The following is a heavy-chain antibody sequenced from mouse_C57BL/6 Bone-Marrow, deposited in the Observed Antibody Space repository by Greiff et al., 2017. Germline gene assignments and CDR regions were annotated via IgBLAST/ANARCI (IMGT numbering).Heavy chain of an antibody. CDR1: GFTFSSYA. J-gene: IGHJ4*01. V-gene: IGHV5-4*01. Sequence: EVQLVESGGGLVKPGGSLKLSCAASGFTFSSYAMSWVRQTPEKRLEWVATLSDGGSYTYYPDNVKGRVTISRDNAKNNLYLQMSHLKSEDTAMYYCARVDRSYYYAMDYWGQGTSVTVSS. CDR2: LSDGGSYT. CDR3: ARVDRSYYYAMDY.